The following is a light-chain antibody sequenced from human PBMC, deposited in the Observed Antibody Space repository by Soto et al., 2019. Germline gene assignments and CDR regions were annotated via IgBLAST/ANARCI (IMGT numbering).Light chain of an antibody. CDR2: DTN. Sequence: HSVLTQPPSVSAAPGQKVTISCSGSRSNIGKNYVSWYQQFPVTAPKIIIYDTNKRPSGIPDRFSGSKSGTSATLGITGLQTGDEADYYCGTWDSRLSAEVFGTGTKVTVL. CDR1: RSNIGKNY. CDR3: GTWDSRLSAEV. V-gene: IGLV1-51*01. J-gene: IGLJ1*01.